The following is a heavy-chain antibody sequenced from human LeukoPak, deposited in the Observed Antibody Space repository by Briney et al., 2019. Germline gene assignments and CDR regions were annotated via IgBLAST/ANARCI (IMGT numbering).Heavy chain of an antibody. J-gene: IGHJ4*02. CDR1: GGSISSYY. Sequence: PSETLSLTCTVSGGSISSYYWSWIRQPPGKGLEWIGYIYYSGSTNYNPSLKSRVTISVDTSKNQFSLKLSSVTAADTAVYYCARVESGYSYGYWGQGTLVTVSS. CDR3: ARVESGYSYGY. D-gene: IGHD5-18*01. CDR2: IYYSGST. V-gene: IGHV4-59*01.